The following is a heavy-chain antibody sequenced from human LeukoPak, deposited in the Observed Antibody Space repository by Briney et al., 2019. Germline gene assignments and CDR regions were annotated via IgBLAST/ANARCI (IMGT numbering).Heavy chain of an antibody. CDR2: ISAYNGNT. J-gene: IGHJ6*02. CDR3: ARVLYCSGGSCQRAYYYYYYGMDV. Sequence: ASVKVSCKASGYTFTSYGISWVRQAPGQGLEWMGWISAYNGNTNYAQKLQGRVTMTTDTSTSTAYMELRSLRSDDTAVYYCARVLYCSGGSCQRAYYYYYYGMDVWGQGTTVTVSS. D-gene: IGHD2-15*01. CDR1: GYTFTSYG. V-gene: IGHV1-18*01.